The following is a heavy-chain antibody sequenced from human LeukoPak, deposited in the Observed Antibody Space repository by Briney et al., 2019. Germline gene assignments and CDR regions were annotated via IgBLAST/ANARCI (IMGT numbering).Heavy chain of an antibody. J-gene: IGHJ5*02. CDR2: ISSSSSYI. D-gene: IGHD2-15*01. Sequence: GGSLRLSCAASGFTFSSYSMNWVRQAPGKGLEWVSSISSSSSYIYYADSVKGRFTISRDNAKNSLYLQMNSLRAEDTAVYYRARPSRGGRRWFDPWGQGTLVTVSS. CDR3: ARPSRGGRRWFDP. V-gene: IGHV3-21*01. CDR1: GFTFSSYS.